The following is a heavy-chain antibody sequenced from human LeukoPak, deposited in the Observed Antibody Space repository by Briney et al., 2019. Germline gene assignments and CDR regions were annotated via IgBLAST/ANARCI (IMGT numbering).Heavy chain of an antibody. Sequence: GGSLRLSCAASGFTVSSNYISCVRQAARKGREWVSFIYIGGSTYYAHSVKGRFTISRDNSKNTLYLQMHSLRAEDTAVYYCARGHRDGSTGVLTANYWGQGTLVTVSS. CDR1: GFTVSSNY. CDR2: IYIGGST. J-gene: IGHJ4*02. D-gene: IGHD5-24*01. CDR3: ARGHRDGSTGVLTANY. V-gene: IGHV3-53*01.